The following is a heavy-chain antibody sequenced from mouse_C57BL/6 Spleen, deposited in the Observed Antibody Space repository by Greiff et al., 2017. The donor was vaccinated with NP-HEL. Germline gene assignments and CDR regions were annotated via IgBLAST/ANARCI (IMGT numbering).Heavy chain of an antibody. D-gene: IGHD2-5*01. CDR2: INPSTGGT. V-gene: IGHV1-42*01. J-gene: IGHJ3*01. CDR3: TITYYSNSDRFAY. CDR1: GYSFTGYY. Sequence: EVQLQQSGPELVKPGASVKISCKASGYSFTGYYMNWVKQSPEKSLEWIGEINPSTGGTTYNQKFKAKATLTVDKSSSTAYMQLKSPTSEDSAVYYCTITYYSNSDRFAYWGQGTLVTVSA.